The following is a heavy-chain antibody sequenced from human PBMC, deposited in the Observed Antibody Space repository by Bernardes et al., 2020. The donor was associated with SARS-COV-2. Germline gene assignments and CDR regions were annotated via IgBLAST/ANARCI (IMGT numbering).Heavy chain of an antibody. CDR2: ISGAGIDI. CDR1: GFTLTKYV. J-gene: IGHJ3*01. D-gene: IGHD3-9*01. CDR3: AIDVGDTDWIFGFDV. Sequence: GGSLRLSCVASGFTLTKYVISWFRQAPGKGLEWVSSISGAGIDIYYGDSVRGRFTTSRDNTRTSVFLQMESLRAEDTAVYYCAIDVGDTDWIFGFDVWGPWTMVHVSS. V-gene: IGHV3-21*01.